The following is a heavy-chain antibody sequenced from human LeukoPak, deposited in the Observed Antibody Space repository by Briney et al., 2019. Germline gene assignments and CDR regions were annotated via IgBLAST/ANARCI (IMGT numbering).Heavy chain of an antibody. V-gene: IGHV4-59*01. J-gene: IGHJ4*02. Sequence: SETLSLTCTVSGCSISSYYWSWIRQPPGKGLEWVGYIYYSGSTNYNPSLKSRVTISVDTSKNQFSLKLSSVTAADTAVYYCARGAYGDPTSFDYWGQGTLVTVSS. CDR2: IYYSGST. CDR1: GCSISSYY. CDR3: ARGAYGDPTSFDY. D-gene: IGHD4-17*01.